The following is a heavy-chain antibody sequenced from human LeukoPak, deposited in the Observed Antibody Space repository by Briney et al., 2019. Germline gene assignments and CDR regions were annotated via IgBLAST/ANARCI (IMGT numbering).Heavy chain of an antibody. CDR3: ARGARLLNDGFDV. CDR2: IYASGGS. J-gene: IGHJ3*01. Sequence: SETLSLTCTVSGGSISAYSWNWIRQPPAGGPEWIGRIYASGGSNYNPSPRSRVSMSLEKSKSQFSLSLDSVTAADTDVYYCARGARLLNDGFDVWGQGTMVTVSS. V-gene: IGHV4-4*07. D-gene: IGHD2-15*01. CDR1: GGSISAYS.